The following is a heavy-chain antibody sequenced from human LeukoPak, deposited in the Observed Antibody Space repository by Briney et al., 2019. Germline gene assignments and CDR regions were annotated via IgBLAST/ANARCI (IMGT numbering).Heavy chain of an antibody. CDR1: GFTFSSYE. CDR2: ISSSGSTI. J-gene: IGHJ4*02. CDR3: ARDTVYYGSGSYYNGLYFDY. V-gene: IGHV3-48*03. D-gene: IGHD3-10*01. Sequence: PGGSLRLSCAASGFTFSSYEMNWVRQAPGKGLEWVSYISSSGSTIYYADSVKGRFTISRDNAKNSPYLQMNSLRAEDTAVYYCARDTVYYGSGSYYNGLYFDYWGQGTLVTVSS.